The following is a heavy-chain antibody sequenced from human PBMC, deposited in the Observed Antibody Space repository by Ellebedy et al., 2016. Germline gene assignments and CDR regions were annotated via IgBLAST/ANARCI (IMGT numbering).Heavy chain of an antibody. CDR2: INPNSGGT. Sequence: ASVKVSXKASGYTFTGYYMHWVRQAPGQGLEWMGWINPNSGGTNYAQKFQGRVTMTRDTSISTAYMELSRLRSDDTAVYYCARGLWFGELLFDYWGQGTLVTVSS. J-gene: IGHJ4*02. CDR3: ARGLWFGELLFDY. D-gene: IGHD3-10*01. V-gene: IGHV1-2*02. CDR1: GYTFTGYY.